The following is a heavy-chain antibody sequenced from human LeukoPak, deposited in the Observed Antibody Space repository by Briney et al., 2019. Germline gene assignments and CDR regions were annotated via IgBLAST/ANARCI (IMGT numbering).Heavy chain of an antibody. V-gene: IGHV3-30*04. D-gene: IGHD3-22*01. CDR2: ISYDGSNK. Sequence: PGGSLRLSCAASGFTFSSYAMHWVRQAPGKGLEWVAVISYDGSNKYYADSVKGRFTISRDNSKNTLYLQMNSLRAEDTAVYYCARGVRLVVSVPGLFDYWGQGTLVTVSS. CDR1: GFTFSSYA. CDR3: ARGVRLVVSVPGLFDY. J-gene: IGHJ4*02.